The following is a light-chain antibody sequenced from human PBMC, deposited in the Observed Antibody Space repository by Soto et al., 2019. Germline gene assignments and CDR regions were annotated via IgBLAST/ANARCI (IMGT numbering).Light chain of an antibody. CDR3: HQYGSSPQA. CDR1: QIVSSSF. J-gene: IGKJ1*01. Sequence: EIVLTQSPGTLSLSPGERASLSCRARQIVSSSFLAWYQQIPGLAPRLLIHGASSRATGIPDRFSGSGSGTDFTVTIRRLDPEDFAIYFCHQYGSSPQAFGQGTKVDIK. V-gene: IGKV3-20*01. CDR2: GAS.